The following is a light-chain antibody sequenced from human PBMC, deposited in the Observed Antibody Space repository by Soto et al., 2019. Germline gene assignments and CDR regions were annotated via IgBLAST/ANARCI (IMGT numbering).Light chain of an antibody. Sequence: QSALTQPASVSGSPGQSITISCTGSSSDIGGYNYVSWYQQHPDKAPKLMIYHVSNRPSGISSRFSGSKSGNTASLTIFGLQAEDEADYYCSSYTSSTTDVFGTGTKLTVL. CDR2: HVS. V-gene: IGLV2-14*01. J-gene: IGLJ1*01. CDR3: SSYTSSTTDV. CDR1: SSDIGGYNY.